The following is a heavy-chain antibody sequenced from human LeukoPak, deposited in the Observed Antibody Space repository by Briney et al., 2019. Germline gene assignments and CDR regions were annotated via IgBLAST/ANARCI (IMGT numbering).Heavy chain of an antibody. J-gene: IGHJ4*02. V-gene: IGHV1-24*01. D-gene: IGHD1-26*01. CDR1: GYTLTELS. CDR2: FDPEDGET. CDR3: ATDLEWELKH. Sequence: ASVKVSCKVSGYTLTELSMHWVRQAPGKGREWMGGFDPEDGETIYAQKFQGRVTMTEDTSTDTAYMELSSLGSEDTAMYYCATDLEWELKHWGQGTLVTVSS.